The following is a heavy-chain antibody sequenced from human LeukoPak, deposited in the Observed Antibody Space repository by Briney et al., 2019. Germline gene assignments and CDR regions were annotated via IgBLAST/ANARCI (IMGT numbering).Heavy chain of an antibody. V-gene: IGHV1-46*01. J-gene: IGHJ3*02. CDR2: INPSGGST. Sequence: ASVKVSCKASGYTFTAYYIHWVRQAPGQGLEWMGIINPSGGSTSYAQKFQGRVTMPRDMSTSTVYMELSSLRSEDTAVYYCARDYCGSGSSLRDAFDIWGRGTMVTVSS. CDR3: ARDYCGSGSSLRDAFDI. CDR1: GYTFTAYY. D-gene: IGHD3-10*01.